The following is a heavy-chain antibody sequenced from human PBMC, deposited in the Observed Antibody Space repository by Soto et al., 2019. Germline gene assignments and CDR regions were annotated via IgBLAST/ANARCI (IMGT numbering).Heavy chain of an antibody. V-gene: IGHV3-21*01. CDR3: ARGWMDTAMALDY. D-gene: IGHD5-18*01. J-gene: IGHJ4*02. CDR1: GFPFSSYS. Sequence: PGGSLRLSCAASGFPFSSYSMNWVRQAPGKGLEWVSSISSSSSYIYYADSVKGRFTISRDNAKNSLYLQMNSLRAEDTAVYYCARGWMDTAMALDYWGQGTLVTVSS. CDR2: ISSSSSYI.